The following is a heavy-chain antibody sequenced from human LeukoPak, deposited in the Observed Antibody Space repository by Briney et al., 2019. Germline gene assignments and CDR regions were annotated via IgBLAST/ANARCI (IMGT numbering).Heavy chain of an antibody. J-gene: IGHJ4*02. CDR2: INPNSGGT. D-gene: IGHD3-22*01. CDR1: GYTFTGHY. V-gene: IGHV1-2*02. Sequence: ASVKVSRQASGYTFTGHYMHWVRPAPGQGLEWMGWINPNSGGTNYAQKFQGRVTMTRDTSISTAYMELSRLRSDDTAVYYCARVYHPITMIVVVIFDYWGQGTLVTVSS. CDR3: ARVYHPITMIVVVIFDY.